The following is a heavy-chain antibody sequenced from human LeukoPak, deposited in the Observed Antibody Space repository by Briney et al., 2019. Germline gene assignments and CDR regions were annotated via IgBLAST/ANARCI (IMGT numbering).Heavy chain of an antibody. D-gene: IGHD5-24*01. Sequence: SETLSLTCAVYGGSFSGYYWSWIRQPPGKGLEWIGEINHSGSTNYNPSLKSRVTISVDTSKNQFSLKLSSVTAADTAVYYCARVSHQGRWLPNSKDPYYFDYWGQGTLVTVSS. CDR3: ARVSHQGRWLPNSKDPYYFDY. V-gene: IGHV4-34*01. J-gene: IGHJ4*02. CDR1: GGSFSGYY. CDR2: INHSGST.